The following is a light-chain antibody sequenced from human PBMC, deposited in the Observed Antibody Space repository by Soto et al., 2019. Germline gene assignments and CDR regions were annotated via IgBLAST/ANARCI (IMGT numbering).Light chain of an antibody. CDR1: QTIISY. Sequence: EVVLTPSPAPLALAAGGRATLSRMASQTIISYLAWYQPNPGQAPRLLPCDSSNRATGIPAKFSGSGFGTDFTLTISFLEPADSAVYYCQQRNSWPITFGQGTKVEI. CDR3: QQRNSWPIT. V-gene: IGKV3-11*01. CDR2: DSS. J-gene: IGKJ1*01.